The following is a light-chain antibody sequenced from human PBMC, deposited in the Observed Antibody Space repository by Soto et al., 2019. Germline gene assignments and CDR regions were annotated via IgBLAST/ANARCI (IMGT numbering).Light chain of an antibody. CDR2: GAS. CDR1: QSVSSN. Sequence: EIVMTQSPATLSGSPGEIATLSCRASQSVSSNLAWSHQKPGQAPRLLIYGASTMATGIPARCSGSGSGTEFTLTISSLQSEDFAVYYCQQYNNWPPWTFGQGTKVEIK. V-gene: IGKV3-15*01. J-gene: IGKJ1*01. CDR3: QQYNNWPPWT.